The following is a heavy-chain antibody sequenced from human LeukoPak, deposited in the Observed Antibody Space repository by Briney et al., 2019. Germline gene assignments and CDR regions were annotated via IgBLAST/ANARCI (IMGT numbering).Heavy chain of an antibody. CDR3: ARSLGYCTSSSCSGYYYYGMDV. D-gene: IGHD2-2*01. V-gene: IGHV5-51*01. CDR2: INLGDSDT. Sequence: GESLKISCEVSGHRFTNHWIGWVRQMPGKGLEWMGIINLGDSDTKYSPSFQGQVTISLDKSISTAYLQWRSLKASDTAMYYCARSLGYCTSSSCSGYYYYGMDVWGQGTTVTVSS. CDR1: GHRFTNHW. J-gene: IGHJ6*02.